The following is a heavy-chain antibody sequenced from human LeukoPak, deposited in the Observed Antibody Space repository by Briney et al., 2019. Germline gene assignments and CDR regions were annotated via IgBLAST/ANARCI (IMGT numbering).Heavy chain of an antibody. D-gene: IGHD2-15*01. CDR3: ARGSAAKFDY. Sequence: GGSLRLSCAASGFTFSSYSMNWVRQATGKGLEWVSSISSSSSYIYYADSVKGRFTISRDNAKNSLYLQMSSLRAEDTAVYYCARGSAAKFDYWGQGTLVTVSS. J-gene: IGHJ4*02. CDR1: GFTFSSYS. V-gene: IGHV3-21*01. CDR2: ISSSSSYI.